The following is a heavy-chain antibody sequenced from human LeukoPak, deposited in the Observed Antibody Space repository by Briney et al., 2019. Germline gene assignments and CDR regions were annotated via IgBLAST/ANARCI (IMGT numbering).Heavy chain of an antibody. Sequence: SETLSLTCTVSGGSISSYYWSWIRQPPGEGLEWIGYIYYSGSTNYNPSLKSRVTISVDTSKNQFSLKLSSVTAADTAVYYCARWGYSSSYNWFDPWGQGTLVTVSS. V-gene: IGHV4-59*01. D-gene: IGHD6-6*01. CDR3: ARWGYSSSYNWFDP. CDR2: IYYSGST. CDR1: GGSISSYY. J-gene: IGHJ5*02.